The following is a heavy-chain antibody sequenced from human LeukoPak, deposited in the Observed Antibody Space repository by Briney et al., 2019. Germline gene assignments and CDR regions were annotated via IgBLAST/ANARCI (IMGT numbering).Heavy chain of an antibody. D-gene: IGHD6-19*01. J-gene: IGHJ3*02. Sequence: SAETLSLTCTVSGGFLSSYHGSCLRQPPGKGLECFGYIYYSGSTKYNPSLERRVTTSVDTSKNQFSLKLSSVTAADPAGYDCGRLGEDSSGWYHAFVIWGEGTMVTVSS. CDR1: GGFLSSYH. CDR3: GRLGEDSSGWYHAFVI. V-gene: IGHV4-59*08. CDR2: IYYSGST.